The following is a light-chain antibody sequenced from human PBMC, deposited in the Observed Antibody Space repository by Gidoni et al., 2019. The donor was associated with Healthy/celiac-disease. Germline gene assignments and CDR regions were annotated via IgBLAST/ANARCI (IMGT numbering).Light chain of an antibody. CDR1: QLGDKY. V-gene: IGLV3-1*01. CDR3: QAWDSSIVV. J-gene: IGLJ2*01. Sequence: SYQLTQPPSVSVSPGQTASITCPGDQLGDKYACWYQQKPGQSPVLVIYQDSTRPSGIPERFSGSNSGNTATLTIGGTQAMDEADYYCQAWDSSIVVFGGGTKLTVL. CDR2: QDS.